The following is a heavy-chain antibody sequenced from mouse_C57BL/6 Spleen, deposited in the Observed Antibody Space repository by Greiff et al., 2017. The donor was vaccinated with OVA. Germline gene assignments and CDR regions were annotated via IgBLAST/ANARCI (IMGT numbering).Heavy chain of an antibody. CDR2: IDPSDSYT. J-gene: IGHJ4*01. CDR1: GYTFTSYW. Sequence: QVQLQQPGAELVMPGASVKLSCKASGYTFTSYWMHWVKQRPGQGLEWIGEIDPSDSYTNYNQKFKGKSTLTVDKSSSTAYMQLSSLTSEDSAVYYCARGGDSSGYLLYAMDYWGQGTSVTVSS. V-gene: IGHV1-69*01. CDR3: ARGGDSSGYLLYAMDY. D-gene: IGHD3-2*02.